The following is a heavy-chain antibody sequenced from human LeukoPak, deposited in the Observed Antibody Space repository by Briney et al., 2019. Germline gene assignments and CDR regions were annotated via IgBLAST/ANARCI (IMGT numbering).Heavy chain of an antibody. V-gene: IGHV3-30*01. CDR1: GFTFSSYA. CDR3: ARDSTYYYDSGSSGPHYFGN. D-gene: IGHD3-10*01. CDR2: ISSGGVYD. Sequence: GGSLRLSRAASGFTFSSYAMHWVRQAPGKGLEWVSIISSGGVYDYYADSVKGRFTISRDNSKNTLYLQLNSLTTEDTAVYYCARDSTYYYDSGSSGPHYFGNWGQGTLVTVSS. J-gene: IGHJ4*02.